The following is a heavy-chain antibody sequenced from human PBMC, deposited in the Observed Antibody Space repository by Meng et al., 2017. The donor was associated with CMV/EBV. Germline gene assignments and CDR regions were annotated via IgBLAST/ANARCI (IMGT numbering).Heavy chain of an antibody. V-gene: IGHV3-30*02. CDR3: AKTAYRFGELLSYFDY. J-gene: IGHJ4*02. Sequence: GGSLRLSCAASGFTFSSYDMHWVRQAPGKGLEWVAFIRYDGSNKYYADSVKGRFTISRANSKNTLYQQMNSLRAEDTAVYYCAKTAYRFGELLSYFDYWSQGTLVTVSS. CDR1: GFTFSSYD. CDR2: IRYDGSNK. D-gene: IGHD3-10*01.